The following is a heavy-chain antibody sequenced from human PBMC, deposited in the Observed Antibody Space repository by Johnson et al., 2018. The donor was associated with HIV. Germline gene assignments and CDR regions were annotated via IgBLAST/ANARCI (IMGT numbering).Heavy chain of an antibody. CDR1: GFTFDDYG. D-gene: IGHD2-2*01. Sequence: VQLVEAGGGVARPGGSLRLSCEASGFTFDDYGMTWVRQPPGKGLEWVSGINWNGGSIAYADSVKGRFTISRDNAKNSLYLQMNSLRAEDTAVYYCAKGVVPAAADAFDIWGQGTMVNVSS. V-gene: IGHV3-20*04. CDR2: INWNGGSI. J-gene: IGHJ3*02. CDR3: AKGVVPAAADAFDI.